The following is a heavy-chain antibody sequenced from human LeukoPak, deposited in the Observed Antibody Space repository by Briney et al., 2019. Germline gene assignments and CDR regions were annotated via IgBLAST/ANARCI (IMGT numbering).Heavy chain of an antibody. Sequence: SETLSLTCAVYGGSFRSYYWSWIRQPPGKGLEWIGEINHSGSTNYNPSLKSRVTISVDTSKNQFSLKLSSVTAADTAVYYCARGSGSSNSLYYYCYMDVWGKGTTVTVSS. V-gene: IGHV4-34*01. CDR2: INHSGST. D-gene: IGHD4-23*01. CDR3: ARGSGSSNSLYYYCYMDV. J-gene: IGHJ6*03. CDR1: GGSFRSYY.